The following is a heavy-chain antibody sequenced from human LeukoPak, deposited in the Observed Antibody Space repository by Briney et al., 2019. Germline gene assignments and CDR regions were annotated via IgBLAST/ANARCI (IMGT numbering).Heavy chain of an antibody. D-gene: IGHD6-19*01. CDR2: FDPEAGET. Sequence: ASVKVSCKVSGYTLTDLPMHWVRQTPGSGPEWMGGFDPEAGETVYAQKFQGRVTMTDDTSTDTAYMELSSLRSEDTAVYYCAADSRRSSGWFLPDRFDIWGQGTKVTVSS. CDR1: GYTLTDLP. CDR3: AADSRRSSGWFLPDRFDI. V-gene: IGHV1-24*01. J-gene: IGHJ3*02.